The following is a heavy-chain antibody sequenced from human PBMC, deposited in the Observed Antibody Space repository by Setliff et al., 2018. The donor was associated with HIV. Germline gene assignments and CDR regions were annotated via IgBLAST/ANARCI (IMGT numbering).Heavy chain of an antibody. CDR3: ARARPRQLVSSTPPYYFDY. Sequence: ASVKVSCKASGYTFTSYGISWVRQAPGQGLEWMGWISAYNGNTNYAQKLQGRVTMTTDTSTSTAYMELRSLRSDDTAVYYCARARPRQLVSSTPPYYFDYWGQGTLVTVSS. V-gene: IGHV1-18*01. D-gene: IGHD6-13*01. J-gene: IGHJ4*02. CDR2: ISAYNGNT. CDR1: GYTFTSYG.